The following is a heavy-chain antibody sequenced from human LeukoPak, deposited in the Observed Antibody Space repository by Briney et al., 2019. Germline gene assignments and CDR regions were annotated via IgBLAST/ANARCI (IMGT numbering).Heavy chain of an antibody. D-gene: IGHD1-26*01. V-gene: IGHV3-66*02. J-gene: IGHJ4*02. CDR2: IYSGGST. Sequence: GGSLRLSCAASGFTFSSYWMTWVRQAPGKGLEWVSVIYSGGSTYYADSVKGRFTISRDNSKNTLYLQMNSLRAEDTAVYYCARVKWGAGDYWGQGTLVTVSS. CDR3: ARVKWGAGDY. CDR1: GFTFSSYW.